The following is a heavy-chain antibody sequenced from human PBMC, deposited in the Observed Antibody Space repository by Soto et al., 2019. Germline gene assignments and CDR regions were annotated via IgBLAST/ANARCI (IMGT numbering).Heavy chain of an antibody. J-gene: IGHJ4*02. V-gene: IGHV1-46*01. D-gene: IGHD5-18*01. CDR3: ARDFSLPDTAMDQIDY. Sequence: EASVKVSCKASGYTFTSHYMHWVRQAPGQGLEWMGIINPSGGSTSYAQKFQGRVTMTRDTSTSTVYMELSSLRSEDTAVYYCARDFSLPDTAMDQIDYWGQGTLVTVSS. CDR2: INPSGGST. CDR1: GYTFTSHY.